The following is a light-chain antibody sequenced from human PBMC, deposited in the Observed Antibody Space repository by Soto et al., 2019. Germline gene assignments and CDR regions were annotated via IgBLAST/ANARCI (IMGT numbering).Light chain of an antibody. J-gene: IGKJ4*01. CDR3: QQHISWPRT. CDR2: DAS. V-gene: IGKV3-11*01. Sequence: EIVLTQSPATLSLSPGERATLSCRASQSVTNSFAWYQQKPGQAHRLLVYDASNRATGIPTRFSGSGSGTDFTLTISILEPEDFAVYYCQQHISWPRTVGVGTKVDSK. CDR1: QSVTNS.